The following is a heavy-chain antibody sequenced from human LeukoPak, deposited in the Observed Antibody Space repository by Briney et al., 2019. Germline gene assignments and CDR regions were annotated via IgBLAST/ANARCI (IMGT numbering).Heavy chain of an antibody. D-gene: IGHD3-10*01. J-gene: IGHJ4*02. CDR1: GFTFNYYW. V-gene: IGHV3-7*01. Sequence: GGSLRLPCAASGFTFNYYWLTWVRQAPGKGLEWVANIQQDGSEKYYVDSVKGRFIISRDNAKNSLYLQMNSLRAEDTAVYYCARVRKLRTRGVMDPLGYWGQGTLVTVSS. CDR3: ARVRKLRTRGVMDPLGY. CDR2: IQQDGSEK.